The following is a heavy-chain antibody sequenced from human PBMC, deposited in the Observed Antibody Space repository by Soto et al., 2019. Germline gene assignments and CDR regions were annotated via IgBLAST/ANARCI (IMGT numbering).Heavy chain of an antibody. CDR2: ISSSSSAR. CDR3: ARDSAYAFDV. V-gene: IGHV3-48*01. D-gene: IGHD6-25*01. Sequence: PGGSLRLSCAASGFTFSSYSMNWVRQAPGKGLEWVSYISSSSSARYYADSVKGRFTISRDNAENSLYLQMNSLRAEDTSVYYCARDSAYAFDVWGQGITVTVSS. J-gene: IGHJ3*01. CDR1: GFTFSSYS.